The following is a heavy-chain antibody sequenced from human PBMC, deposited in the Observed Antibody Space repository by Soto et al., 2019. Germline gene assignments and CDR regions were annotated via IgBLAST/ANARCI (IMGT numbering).Heavy chain of an antibody. Sequence: ETLSLPCAVYGGSFSGYYWSWIRQPPGKGLEWIGEINHSGSTNYNPSLKSRVTISVDTSKNQFSLKLSSVTAADTAVYYCATRNRYFDWLLDFDPWGQGTLVTVSS. V-gene: IGHV4-34*01. CDR2: INHSGST. CDR3: ATRNRYFDWLLDFDP. J-gene: IGHJ5*02. CDR1: GGSFSGYY. D-gene: IGHD3-9*01.